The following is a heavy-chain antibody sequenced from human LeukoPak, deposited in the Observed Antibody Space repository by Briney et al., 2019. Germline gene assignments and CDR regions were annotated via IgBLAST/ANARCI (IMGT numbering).Heavy chain of an antibody. Sequence: SETLSLTCTVSGVSISSSNSYWGWIRQPPGKGLEWIGSIYYSGNTYYNASLKSRVTISVDTSKNQFSLKLSSVTAADTAVYYCARHPRNNWNDRLRSYYFDYWGQGTLVTVSS. J-gene: IGHJ4*02. CDR2: IYYSGNT. CDR3: ARHPRNNWNDRLRSYYFDY. D-gene: IGHD1-20*01. V-gene: IGHV4-39*01. CDR1: GVSISSSNSY.